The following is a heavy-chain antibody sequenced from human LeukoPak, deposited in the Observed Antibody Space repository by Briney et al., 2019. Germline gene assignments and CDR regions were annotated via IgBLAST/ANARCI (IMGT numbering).Heavy chain of an antibody. CDR1: GYTFTDYY. J-gene: IGHJ4*02. Sequence: ASVKVSCKASGYTFTDYYIHWVRQAPGQGLEWMGWINPDSGGTKYAQKFQGRVTMTRDTSISTVYMVLSTLRSDDTAVYYCARDRLAAAGTGGWGQGTLVIVSS. CDR2: INPDSGGT. D-gene: IGHD6-13*01. V-gene: IGHV1-2*02. CDR3: ARDRLAAAGTGG.